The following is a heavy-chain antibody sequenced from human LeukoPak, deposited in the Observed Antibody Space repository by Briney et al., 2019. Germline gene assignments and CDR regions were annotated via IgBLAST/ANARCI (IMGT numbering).Heavy chain of an antibody. Sequence: GVSLRLSCAASGFTFSSYWMSWVRQAPGKGLEWVANINQDESEENFVDSVKGRFSISRDNAKRSLYLQMNSLRAEDTAMYYCARDRGYSTFDFWGQGTLVTVSS. V-gene: IGHV3-7*04. CDR2: INQDESEE. J-gene: IGHJ4*02. CDR1: GFTFSSYW. D-gene: IGHD4-11*01. CDR3: ARDRGYSTFDF.